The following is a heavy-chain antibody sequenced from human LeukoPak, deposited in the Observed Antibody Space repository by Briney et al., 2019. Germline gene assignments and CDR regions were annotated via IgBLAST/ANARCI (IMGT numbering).Heavy chain of an antibody. J-gene: IGHJ4*02. CDR1: GYTFTSYY. V-gene: IGHV1-18*04. CDR2: ISAYNGNT. D-gene: IGHD2-8*02. Sequence: ASVKVSCKTSGYTFTSYYIHWVRQAPGQGLEWMGGISAYNGNTNYAQKLQGRVTMTTNTSTSTAYMELRSLRSDDTAVYYCARGVLGLRCSPLYYDYWGQGTLVTVS. CDR3: ARGVLGLRCSPLYYDY.